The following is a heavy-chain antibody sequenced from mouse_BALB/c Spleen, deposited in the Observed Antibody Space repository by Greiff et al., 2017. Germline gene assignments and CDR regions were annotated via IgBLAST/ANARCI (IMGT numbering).Heavy chain of an antibody. CDR1: GYSFTGYY. J-gene: IGHJ2*01. V-gene: IGHV1S34*01. CDR2: ISCYNGAN. Sequence: LVKPGASVKISCKASGYSFTGYYMHWVKQSHGKGLEWIGYISCYNGANSYNQKLKGKATFTVYTSSSTSYMQFISPKSEASSVFYRTSAYDDVYVDYWGQGTTLTVAS. D-gene: IGHD6-5*01. CDR3: TSAYDDVYVDY.